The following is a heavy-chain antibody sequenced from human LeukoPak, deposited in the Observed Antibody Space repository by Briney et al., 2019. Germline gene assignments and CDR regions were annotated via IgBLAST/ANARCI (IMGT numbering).Heavy chain of an antibody. D-gene: IGHD1-26*01. CDR3: ARIGRELPHTDYYFDY. Sequence: TGGSLRLSCAASGFTFSSYSMNWVRQAPGKGLEWVSSISSSSSYIYYADSVKGRFTISRDNAKNSLYLQMNSLRSEDTAVYYCARIGRELPHTDYYFDYWGQGTLVTVSS. V-gene: IGHV3-21*01. J-gene: IGHJ4*02. CDR1: GFTFSSYS. CDR2: ISSSSSYI.